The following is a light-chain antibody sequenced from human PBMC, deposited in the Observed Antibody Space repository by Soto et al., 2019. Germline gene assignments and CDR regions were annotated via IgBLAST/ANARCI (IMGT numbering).Light chain of an antibody. Sequence: QLVLTQSPSASASLGASVKLTCTLSSGHSNYAIAWHQQQPEKGPRYLMKLNSDGRHSKGDGIPDRFSGSTSGAERYLTISSLQSEDEADYYCQTWGTGIQVFGGRTQLTVL. CDR3: QTWGTGIQV. CDR1: SGHSNYA. J-gene: IGLJ2*01. V-gene: IGLV4-69*01. CDR2: LNSDGRH.